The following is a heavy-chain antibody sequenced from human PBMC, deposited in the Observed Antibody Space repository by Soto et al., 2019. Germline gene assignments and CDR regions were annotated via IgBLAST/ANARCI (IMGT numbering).Heavy chain of an antibody. CDR1: GFTFNNYG. V-gene: IGHV3-33*01. Sequence: QVQLVESGGGVVRPGRSLRLSCAASGFTFNNYGMHWVRQAPGKGLEWVAVIWNDGNGYYYANSVKGRFTISRDNSKNTRYMQMSSLRGEETAVSYCARRQISPPTRVAASAIGAMDVCGQGTTVTVSS. J-gene: IGHJ6*02. CDR2: IWNDGNGY. CDR3: ARRQISPPTRVAASAIGAMDV. D-gene: IGHD6-13*01.